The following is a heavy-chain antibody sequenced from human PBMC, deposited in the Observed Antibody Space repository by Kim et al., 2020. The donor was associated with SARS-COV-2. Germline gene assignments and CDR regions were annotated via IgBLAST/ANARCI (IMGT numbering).Heavy chain of an antibody. V-gene: IGHV4-59*03. J-gene: IGHJ3*02. Sequence: SETLSLTCSVSGDSSSSYYWNWIRQPPGKGLEWIGNIYYSGSTNYNPSLKSRVTISVDTSKNQFSLRLTSVTAADTAFYYCALLAVAAGGAFDIWGQGT. CDR2: IYYSGST. CDR1: GDSSSSYY. D-gene: IGHD6-19*01. CDR3: ALLAVAAGGAFDI.